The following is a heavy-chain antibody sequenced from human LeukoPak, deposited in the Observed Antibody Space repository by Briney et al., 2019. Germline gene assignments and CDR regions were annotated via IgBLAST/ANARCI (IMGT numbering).Heavy chain of an antibody. J-gene: IGHJ4*02. CDR2: ISYDGSNK. Sequence: GGSLRLSCAASGFTFSSYAMHWVRQAPGKGLEWVAVISYDGSNKYYADSVKGRFTISRDNSKDTLYLQMSNVRVDDTAVYYCARDRGRYYDSRGFYWGYYFDSWGQGILVTVST. CDR3: ARDRGRYYDSRGFYWGYYFDS. V-gene: IGHV3-30-3*01. D-gene: IGHD3-22*01. CDR1: GFTFSSYA.